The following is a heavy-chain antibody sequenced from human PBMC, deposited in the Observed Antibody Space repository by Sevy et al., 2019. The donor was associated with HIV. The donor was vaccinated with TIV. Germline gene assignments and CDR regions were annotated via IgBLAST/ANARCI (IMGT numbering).Heavy chain of an antibody. CDR1: GFTFSTYT. J-gene: IGHJ4*02. D-gene: IGHD6-6*01. CDR2: ISGSGDDT. Sequence: GGSLRLSCAASGFTFSTYTMSWVRQAPGKGLEWVSAISGSGDDTYYAGSVKGRSTISRDNSKNTLYLQMNSLRAEDTAVYYCAKPPYSSSSFDYWGQGTLVTVSS. V-gene: IGHV3-23*01. CDR3: AKPPYSSSSFDY.